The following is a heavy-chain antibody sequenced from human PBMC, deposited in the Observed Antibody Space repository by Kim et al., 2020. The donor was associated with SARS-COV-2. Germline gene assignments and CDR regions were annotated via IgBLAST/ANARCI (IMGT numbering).Heavy chain of an antibody. CDR2: IHPNSGDT. D-gene: IGHD3-3*01. J-gene: IGHJ5*02. CDR1: GYTFTGYY. CDR3: ARDHSFVNTISKWFDP. V-gene: IGHV1-2*06. Sequence: ASVKVSCKASGYTFTGYYMHWVRQAPGQGLEWMGRIHPNSGDTDYAQKFRGRVTMTRDTSINTAYMELSRLGYDDTAVYYCARDHSFVNTISKWFDPWGQGTLVIVSS.